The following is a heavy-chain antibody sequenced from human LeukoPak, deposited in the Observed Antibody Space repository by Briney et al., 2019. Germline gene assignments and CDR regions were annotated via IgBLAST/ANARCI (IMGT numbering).Heavy chain of an antibody. Sequence: PGRSLRLSCAASGFTFSSYGMHWVRQAPGKGLEWVAVISYDGSNKWYADSVKGRFTISRDNSKNTLYLQMNSLRDEDTAVYYCSIKDSSGYWDFDYWGQGTQVTVSS. CDR1: GFTFSSYG. CDR3: SIKDSSGYWDFDY. D-gene: IGHD3-22*01. J-gene: IGHJ4*02. V-gene: IGHV3-30*03. CDR2: ISYDGSNK.